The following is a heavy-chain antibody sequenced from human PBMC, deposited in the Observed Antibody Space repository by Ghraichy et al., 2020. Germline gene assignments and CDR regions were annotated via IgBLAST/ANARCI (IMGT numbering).Heavy chain of an antibody. D-gene: IGHD5-12*01. CDR1: GGSISSGGYY. CDR3: ARIDSGYDSFDY. J-gene: IGHJ4*02. CDR2: IYYSGST. V-gene: IGHV4-31*03. Sequence: SETLSLTCTVSGGSISSGGYYWSWIRQHPGKGLEWIGYIYYSGSTYYNPSLKSRVTILVDTSKNQFSLKLSSVTAADTAVYYCARIDSGYDSFDYWGQGTLVTVSS.